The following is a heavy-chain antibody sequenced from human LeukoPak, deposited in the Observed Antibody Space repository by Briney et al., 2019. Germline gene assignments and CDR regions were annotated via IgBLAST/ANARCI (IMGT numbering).Heavy chain of an antibody. CDR3: ARDSGTTGEVKFDP. Sequence: SETLSLTCTVSGGSISIYWSWIRQPAGKGLEWIGRIYGSGTTTYNPSLKSRVSMSIDTSKNQFSLKLMSVTAADTAVYYCARDSGTTGEVKFDPWGQGTLVTVSS. V-gene: IGHV4-4*07. CDR2: IYGSGTT. J-gene: IGHJ5*02. D-gene: IGHD3-10*01. CDR1: GGSISIY.